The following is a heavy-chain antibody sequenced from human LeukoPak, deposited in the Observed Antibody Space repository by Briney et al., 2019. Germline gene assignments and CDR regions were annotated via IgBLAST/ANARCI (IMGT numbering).Heavy chain of an antibody. D-gene: IGHD3-10*01. CDR1: GDSVSSNSAA. CDR3: ARDYYYGSGSYYNGDNWFDP. J-gene: IGHJ5*02. Sequence: SQTLSLTCAISGDSVSSNSAAWNWIRQSPSRGLEWLGRTYYGSKWYNDYAVSVKSRITINPDTSKNQFSLQLNSVTPEDTAVYYCARDYYYGSGSYYNGDNWFDPWGQGTLVTVSS. CDR2: TYYGSKWYN. V-gene: IGHV6-1*01.